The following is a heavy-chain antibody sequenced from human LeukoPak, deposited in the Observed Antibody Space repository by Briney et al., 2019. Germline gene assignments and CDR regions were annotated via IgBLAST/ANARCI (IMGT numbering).Heavy chain of an antibody. Sequence: GASVKVSCKTSGYTFIDDYIHWVRQAPGQGLEFMGWINPDSGFTDYAQKCKGRVTMNSDTSISTAYLEVRPLRSDDTAVYYCARTSEAYTSNWNVWGQGTLVTVS. CDR3: ARTSEAYTSNWNV. D-gene: IGHD1-20*01. J-gene: IGHJ4*02. CDR1: GYTFIDDY. V-gene: IGHV1-2*02. CDR2: INPDSGFT.